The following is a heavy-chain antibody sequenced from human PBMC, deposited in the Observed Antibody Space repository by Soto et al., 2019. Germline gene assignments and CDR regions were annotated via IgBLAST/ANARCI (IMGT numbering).Heavy chain of an antibody. V-gene: IGHV1-2*04. CDR1: GCTFTGYY. CDR3: AIGVGRAGSSTDY. D-gene: IGHD1-26*01. J-gene: IGHJ4*02. Sequence: SVKVSCKDSGCTFTGYYMHWGRQAPGQGLEWMGWINANSGGTNYAQKFQGWVTMTRDTSISTAYMELSRLTSDDTAVYYCAIGVGRAGSSTDYWCPAPLVTV. CDR2: INANSGGT.